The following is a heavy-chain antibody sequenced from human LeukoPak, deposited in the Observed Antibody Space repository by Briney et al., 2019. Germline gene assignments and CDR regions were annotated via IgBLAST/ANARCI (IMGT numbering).Heavy chain of an antibody. CDR1: GFTFSSYS. CDR3: ARDNDSRDPPHFDY. J-gene: IGHJ4*02. CDR2: ISSSSSYI. Sequence: GGSLRLSCAASGFTFSSYSMNWVRQAPGKGLEWVSSISSSSSYIYYADSVKGRFTISRDNAKNSLYLQMNSLRAEDTAVYYCARDNDSRDPPHFDYWGQGTLVTVSS. V-gene: IGHV3-21*01. D-gene: IGHD3-16*01.